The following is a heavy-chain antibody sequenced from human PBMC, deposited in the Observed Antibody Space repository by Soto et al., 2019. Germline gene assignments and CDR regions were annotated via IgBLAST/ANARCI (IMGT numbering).Heavy chain of an antibody. J-gene: IGHJ5*02. V-gene: IGHV2-5*02. CDR1: GFSLSTSGVG. Sequence: QITLKESGPTLVKPTQTLTLTCTFSGFSLSTSGVGVGWIRQPPGKALEWLALIYWDDDKRYSPSLKSRLTITEETSKKQVVLTMTNIDPVKTATYYCTHRPDPGILWFGDQTDCIDPWGQGTLVTVSS. CDR2: IYWDDDK. D-gene: IGHD3-10*01. CDR3: THRPDPGILWFGDQTDCIDP.